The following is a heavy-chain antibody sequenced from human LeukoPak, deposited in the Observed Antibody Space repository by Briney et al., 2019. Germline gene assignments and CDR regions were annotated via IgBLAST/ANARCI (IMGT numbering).Heavy chain of an antibody. Sequence: SETLSLTCTVSGGSISSYYRSWIRQPPGKGLEWIGYIYYSGSTNYNPSLKSRVTISVDTSKNQFSLKLSSVTAADTAVYYCARGSVPYSSSWYHFDYWGQGTLVTVSS. CDR1: GGSISSYY. CDR2: IYYSGST. J-gene: IGHJ4*02. D-gene: IGHD6-13*01. CDR3: ARGSVPYSSSWYHFDY. V-gene: IGHV4-59*01.